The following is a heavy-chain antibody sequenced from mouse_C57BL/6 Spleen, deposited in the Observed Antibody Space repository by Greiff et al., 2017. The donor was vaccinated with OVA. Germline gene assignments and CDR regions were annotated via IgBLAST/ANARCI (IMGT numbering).Heavy chain of an antibody. J-gene: IGHJ3*01. CDR3: ARDYGSPWFAY. Sequence: QVQLQQSGPELVKPGASVKISCKASGYAFSSSWMNWVKQRPGKGLEWIGRIYPGDGDTNYNGKFKGKVTLATDKSSSTAYMQLSSLTSEDSAVCFCARDYGSPWFAYWGQGTLVTVSA. CDR1: GYAFSSSW. V-gene: IGHV1-82*01. CDR2: IYPGDGDT. D-gene: IGHD1-1*01.